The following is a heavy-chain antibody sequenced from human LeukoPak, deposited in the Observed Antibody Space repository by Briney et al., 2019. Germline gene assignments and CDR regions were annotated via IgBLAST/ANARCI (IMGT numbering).Heavy chain of an antibody. CDR3: ARRANYDILTGYSYYYGMDV. Sequence: ASVKVSCKASGYTFTSYDINWVRQATGQGLEWMGWMNSNSGNTGYAQKFQGRVTMTRNTSISTAYMELSSLRSEDTAVYYRARRANYDILTGYSYYYGMDVWGQGTTVTVSS. J-gene: IGHJ6*02. CDR1: GYTFTSYD. D-gene: IGHD3-9*01. V-gene: IGHV1-8*01. CDR2: MNSNSGNT.